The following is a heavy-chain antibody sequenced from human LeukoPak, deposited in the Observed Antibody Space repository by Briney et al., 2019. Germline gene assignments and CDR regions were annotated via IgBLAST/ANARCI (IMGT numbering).Heavy chain of an antibody. Sequence: GGSLRLSCAASGFTFSSYAMSWVRQAPGEGLEWVSAISGSGGSTYYADSVKGRFTISRDNSKNTLYLQMNSLRAEDTAVYYCAKAHGGSGPYYYYYMDVWGKGTTVTVSS. CDR2: ISGSGGST. J-gene: IGHJ6*03. V-gene: IGHV3-23*01. CDR3: AKAHGGSGPYYYYYMDV. CDR1: GFTFSSYA. D-gene: IGHD3-16*01.